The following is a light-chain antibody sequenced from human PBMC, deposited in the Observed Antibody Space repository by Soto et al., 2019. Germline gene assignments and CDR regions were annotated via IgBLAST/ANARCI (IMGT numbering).Light chain of an antibody. J-gene: IGKJ5*01. Sequence: EIVMTQSPNTLCASAGGRATISCGAIQSVSSNLSWYQQKLGQAPRLLIDGVSTRATGIPARFSGSGSGTECSRTISSLQSEDFAAYYCQQYNNGPRTFGQG. CDR3: QQYNNGPRT. CDR1: QSVSSN. CDR2: GVS. V-gene: IGKV3-15*01.